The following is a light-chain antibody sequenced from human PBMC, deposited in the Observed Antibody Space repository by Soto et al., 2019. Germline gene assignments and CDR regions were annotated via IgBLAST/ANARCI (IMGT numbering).Light chain of an antibody. CDR1: QSFTSTS. CDR3: QQYDSSPRT. J-gene: IGKJ1*01. Sequence: EIVLTQSPGTLSLSPGERATLSCRASQSFTSTSLAWYQQKPGQAPRLLISGASRRAAGIPDRFSGSGYETDFTLTISRLESEDLAVYYCQQYDSSPRTFGQGTRVEIK. V-gene: IGKV3-20*01. CDR2: GAS.